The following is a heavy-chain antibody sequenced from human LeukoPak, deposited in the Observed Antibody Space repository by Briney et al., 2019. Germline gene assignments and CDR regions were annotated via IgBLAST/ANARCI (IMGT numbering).Heavy chain of an antibody. Sequence: ASVKVSCKASGYTFTGYYMHWVRQAPGQGFEWMGWINPNSGGTNYAQKFQGRVTMTRDTSISTAYMELSRLRSDDTAVYYCARDYSSPFVPGDYWGQGTLVTVSS. V-gene: IGHV1-2*02. J-gene: IGHJ4*02. CDR1: GYTFTGYY. D-gene: IGHD6-13*01. CDR3: ARDYSSPFVPGDY. CDR2: INPNSGGT.